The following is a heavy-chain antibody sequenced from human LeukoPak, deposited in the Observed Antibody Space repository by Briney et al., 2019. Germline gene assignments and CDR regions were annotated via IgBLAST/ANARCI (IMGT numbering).Heavy chain of an antibody. J-gene: IGHJ6*03. CDR2: IIPIFGTA. D-gene: IGHD3-10*01. CDR3: ARDRMVRGYYYYMDV. V-gene: IGHV1-69*05. CDR1: GGTFSSYA. Sequence: ASVKVSCKASGGTFSSYAISWVRQAPGQGLEWMGGIIPIFGTANYAQKFQGRVTITTDESTSTAYMELSRLRSEDTAVYYCARDRMVRGYYYYMDVWGKGTTVTVSS.